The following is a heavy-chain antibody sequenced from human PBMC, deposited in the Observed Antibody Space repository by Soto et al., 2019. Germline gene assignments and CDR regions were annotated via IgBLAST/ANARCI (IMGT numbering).Heavy chain of an antibody. J-gene: IGHJ5*02. Sequence: QVQLVQSGAEVKKPGASVKVSCKASGYTFTGYYMHWVRQAPGQGLEWMGWINPNSGGTNYAQKFQGWVTMTRDTSIRTGYMELSRRRSDDTAVYYCARTPMITFGGEGVGWFDPWGQGTLVTVSS. D-gene: IGHD3-16*01. CDR2: INPNSGGT. CDR3: ARTPMITFGGEGVGWFDP. V-gene: IGHV1-2*04. CDR1: GYTFTGYY.